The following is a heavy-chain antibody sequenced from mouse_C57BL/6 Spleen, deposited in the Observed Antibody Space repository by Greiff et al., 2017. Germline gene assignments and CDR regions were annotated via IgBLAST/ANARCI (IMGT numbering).Heavy chain of an antibody. CDR1: GYTFTDYY. Sequence: QVQLQQSGAELVRPGASVKLSCKASGYTFTDYYINWVKQRPGQGLEWIARIYPGSGNTYYNEKFKGKATLTAEKSSSTAYMQLSSLTSEDSAVYFCARGGDYFDVWGTGTTVTVSS. CDR3: ARGGDYFDV. J-gene: IGHJ1*03. V-gene: IGHV1-76*01. CDR2: IYPGSGNT.